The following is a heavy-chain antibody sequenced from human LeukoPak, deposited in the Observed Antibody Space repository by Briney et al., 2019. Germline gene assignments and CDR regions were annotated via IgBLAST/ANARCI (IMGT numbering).Heavy chain of an antibody. J-gene: IGHJ4*02. CDR2: ISGSGGST. D-gene: IGHD5-24*01. CDR1: GFTFSSYA. V-gene: IGHV3-23*01. CDR3: ARARKQRDNKSLFDY. Sequence: GGSLRLSCAASGFTFSSYAMSWVRQAPGKGLEWVSAISGSGGSTYYADSVKGRFTISRGNSKNTLYLQMNSLRAEDTAVYYCARARKQRDNKSLFDYWGQGTLVTVSS.